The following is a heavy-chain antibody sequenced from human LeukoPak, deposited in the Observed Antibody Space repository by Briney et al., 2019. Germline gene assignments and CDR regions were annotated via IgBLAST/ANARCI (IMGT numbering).Heavy chain of an antibody. J-gene: IGHJ4*02. CDR3: ARDKFYSSSYFDY. V-gene: IGHV3-30*19. CDR2: ISYDGNNK. Sequence: GGSLRLSCAASGFSFSDYDIHWVRQAPGKGLEWVAVISYDGNNKYYADSVKGRFTISRDNSKNTLYLQMNSLRAEDTAVYYCARDKFYSSSYFDYWGQGTLVTVSS. CDR1: GFSFSDYD. D-gene: IGHD6-13*01.